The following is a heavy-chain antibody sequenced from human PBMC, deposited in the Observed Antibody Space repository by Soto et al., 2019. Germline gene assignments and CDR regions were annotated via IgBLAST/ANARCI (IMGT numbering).Heavy chain of an antibody. D-gene: IGHD3-9*01. J-gene: IGHJ4*02. CDR1: GGTFSSYA. Sequence: XSVKVSCNASGGTFSSYAISLVRHTPGQRLEWMGWINAGNGNTKYSQKFQGRVTITRDTSASTAYMELSSLRSEHTAVYYCARESGLYFDWIMPFDYWGQGTLVTVSS. CDR2: INAGNGNT. CDR3: ARESGLYFDWIMPFDY. V-gene: IGHV1-3*01.